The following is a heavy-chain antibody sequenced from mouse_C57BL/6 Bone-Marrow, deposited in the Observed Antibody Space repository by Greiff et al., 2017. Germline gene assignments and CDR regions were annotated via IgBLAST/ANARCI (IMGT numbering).Heavy chain of an antibody. D-gene: IGHD3-1*01. V-gene: IGHV1-58*01. CDR1: GYTFTSYG. J-gene: IGHJ3*01. CDR3: ASSGYGVGWAY. Sequence: VQLQQSGAELVRPGSSVKMSCKTSGYTFTSYGITWVKQRPGQGLEWIGYIYIGNGYTAYNEKFKGKATLTSATSSSTAYMQLSSLTSEDSAIYVCASSGYGVGWAYWGQGTLVTVSA. CDR2: IYIGNGYT.